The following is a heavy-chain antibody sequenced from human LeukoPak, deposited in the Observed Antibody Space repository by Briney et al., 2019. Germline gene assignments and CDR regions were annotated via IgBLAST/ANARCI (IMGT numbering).Heavy chain of an antibody. D-gene: IGHD7-27*01. CDR2: MNPNSGNT. V-gene: IGHV1-8*01. CDR3: TCEREGLTGDLDY. J-gene: IGHJ4*02. CDR1: GYTFTSYD. Sequence: ASVKVSCKASGYTFTSYDINWVRQATGQGLEWMGWMNPNSGNTGYAQKFQGRVTMTRNTSISTAYMELSSLRSEDTAVYYCTCEREGLTGDLDYWGQGTLVTVSS.